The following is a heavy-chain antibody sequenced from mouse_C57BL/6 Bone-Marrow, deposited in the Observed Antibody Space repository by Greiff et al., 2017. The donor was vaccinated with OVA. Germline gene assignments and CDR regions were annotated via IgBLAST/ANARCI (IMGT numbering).Heavy chain of an antibody. Sequence: EVKVEEAGPGLVKPSQSLSLTCSVTGYSITSGYYWNWIRQFPGHKLEWMGYISYDGSNNYNPSLKNRISITRDTSKNQFFLKLNSVTTEDTATYYWARDLLDWDFDDWGQGTTLTVSS. CDR3: ARDLLDWDFDD. V-gene: IGHV3-6*01. CDR2: ISYDGSN. CDR1: GYSITSGYY. J-gene: IGHJ2*01. D-gene: IGHD4-1*01.